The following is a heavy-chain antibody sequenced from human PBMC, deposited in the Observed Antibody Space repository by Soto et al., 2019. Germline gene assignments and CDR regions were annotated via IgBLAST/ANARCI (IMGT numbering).Heavy chain of an antibody. V-gene: IGHV4-31*03. CDR1: GGSISSGGYY. CDR2: IYYSGST. Sequence: SETLSLTCTVSGGSISSGGYYWSWIRQHPGKGLEWIVYIYYSGSTYYNPSLKSRVTISVDTSKNQFSLKLSSVTAADTAVYYCARGRPAAMYRGEGYYSYYYGMDVWGQGTTVTVSS. J-gene: IGHJ6*02. D-gene: IGHD2-2*01. CDR3: ARGRPAAMYRGEGYYSYYYGMDV.